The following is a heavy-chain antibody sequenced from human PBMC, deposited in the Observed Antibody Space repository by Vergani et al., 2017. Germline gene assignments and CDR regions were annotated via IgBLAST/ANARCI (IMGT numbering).Heavy chain of an antibody. CDR3: ARNRGQKAPQGAFDI. V-gene: IGHV1-46*01. Sequence: QVQLVQSGAEVKKPGASVKVSCKASGYTFTSYYMHWVRQAPGQGLEWMGIINPSGGSTSYAQKFQGRVTMTRDTSTSTVYMELSSLRSEDTAVYYCARNRGQKAPQGAFDIWGQGTTVTVSS. D-gene: IGHD3-10*01. J-gene: IGHJ3*02. CDR1: GYTFTSYY. CDR2: INPSGGST.